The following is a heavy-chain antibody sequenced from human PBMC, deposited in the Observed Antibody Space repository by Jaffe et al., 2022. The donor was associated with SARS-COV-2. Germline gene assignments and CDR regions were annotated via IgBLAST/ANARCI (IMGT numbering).Heavy chain of an antibody. CDR2: IFHTETT. CDR3: ARQGSMVEEVRDRGLDAFDF. D-gene: IGHD3-10*01. J-gene: IGHJ3*01. V-gene: IGHV4-4*02. Sequence: QVHLQESGPGLVRPSGTLSLTCDVSGDLISRGSWWIWVRQPPGKGLEWIGEIFHTETTNYSPSLESRVTIFLDKAKNQFSLKLTSVTAADTAVYYCARQGSMVEEVRDRGLDAFDFWGQGTMVTVSS. CDR1: GDLISRGSW.